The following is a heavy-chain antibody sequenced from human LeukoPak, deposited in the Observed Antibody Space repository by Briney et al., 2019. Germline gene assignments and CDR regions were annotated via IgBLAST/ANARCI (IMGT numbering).Heavy chain of an antibody. D-gene: IGHD6-19*01. V-gene: IGHV3-30-3*01. CDR3: AREAYSSGSGYFDY. Sequence: GGSLRLSCAASGFTFSSYAMHWVRQAPGKGLEWVAVISYDGSNKYYADSVKGRFTISRDNSKNTLYLQMNSLRAEDTAVYYCAREAYSSGSGYFDYWGQGTLVTVSS. CDR1: GFTFSSYA. CDR2: ISYDGSNK. J-gene: IGHJ4*02.